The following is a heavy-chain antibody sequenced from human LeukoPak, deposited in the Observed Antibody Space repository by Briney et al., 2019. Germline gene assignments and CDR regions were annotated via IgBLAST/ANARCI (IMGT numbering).Heavy chain of an antibody. CDR2: ISSSSSTI. CDR1: GFSFSSYI. V-gene: IGHV3-48*04. CDR3: ARETDYGDYPNPLEAGPYGMDV. D-gene: IGHD4-17*01. Sequence: GGSLRLSCAASGFSFSSYIMNWVRQAPGKGLEWVSHISSSSSTIYYADSVKGRFTISRDNAKNSLYLQMNSLRAEDTAVYYCARETDYGDYPNPLEAGPYGMDVWGQGTTVTVSS. J-gene: IGHJ6*02.